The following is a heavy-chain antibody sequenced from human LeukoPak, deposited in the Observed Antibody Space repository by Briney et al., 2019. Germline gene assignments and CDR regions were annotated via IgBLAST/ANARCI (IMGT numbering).Heavy chain of an antibody. CDR1: GFTFDDYA. V-gene: IGHV3-43*02. D-gene: IGHD3-3*01. CDR3: ARSNYDFWSGYLYYLDY. CDR2: ISGDGGST. Sequence: GGSLRLSCAASGFTFDDYAMHWVRQAPGKGLEWVSLISGDGGSTYYADSVKGRFTISRDNAKNSLYLQMNSLRAEDTAVYYCARSNYDFWSGYLYYLDYWGQGTLVTVSS. J-gene: IGHJ4*02.